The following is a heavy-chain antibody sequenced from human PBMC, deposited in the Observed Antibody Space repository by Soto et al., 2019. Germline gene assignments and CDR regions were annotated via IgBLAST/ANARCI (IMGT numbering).Heavy chain of an antibody. V-gene: IGHV3-23*01. J-gene: IGHJ6*03. CDR1: GFTFSSYA. D-gene: IGHD6-13*01. CDR2: ISGSGGST. CDR3: AKDPRAKSSSWFYYYYMDV. Sequence: GGSLRLSCAASGFTFSSYAMSWVRQAPGKGLERVSAISGSGGSTYYADSVKGRFTISRDNSKNTLYLQMNSLRAEDTAVYYCAKDPRAKSSSWFYYYYMDVWGKGTTVTVSS.